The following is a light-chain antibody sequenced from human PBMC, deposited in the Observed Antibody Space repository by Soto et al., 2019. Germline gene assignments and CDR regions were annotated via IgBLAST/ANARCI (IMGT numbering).Light chain of an antibody. CDR1: SSDVGGYNY. CDR2: DVS. Sequence: LSQPASESGSPGQAITISYTGTSSDVGGYNYVSWYQQHPGKAPKLMIYDVSNRPSGISNRFSGSKSGNTASLTISGLQAEDEADYYCSSYTSSSTYVFGTGTKVTVL. CDR3: SSYTSSSTYV. V-gene: IGLV2-14*01. J-gene: IGLJ1*01.